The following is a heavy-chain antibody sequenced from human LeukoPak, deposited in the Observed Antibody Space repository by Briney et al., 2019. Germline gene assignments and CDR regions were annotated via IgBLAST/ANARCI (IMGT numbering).Heavy chain of an antibody. D-gene: IGHD6-13*01. Sequence: SGPTLVKPPQTLTLTCTFSGFSLGTGGVGVGWIRQPPGKALEWLAVIYWDDDKRYSPSLKSRLTITKDPSKDQVVLTMTNMDPVDTATYFCAHRQYSSTYDYWGQGSLVTVSS. CDR2: IYWDDDK. V-gene: IGHV2-5*02. CDR1: GFSLGTGGVG. CDR3: AHRQYSSTYDY. J-gene: IGHJ4*02.